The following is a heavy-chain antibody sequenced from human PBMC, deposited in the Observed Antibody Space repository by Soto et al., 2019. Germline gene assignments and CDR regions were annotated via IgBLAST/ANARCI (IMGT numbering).Heavy chain of an antibody. CDR1: GFTFSSYA. J-gene: IGHJ4*02. CDR2: ISYDGSNK. Sequence: GGSLRLSCAASGFTFSSYAMHWVRQAPGKGLEWVAVISYDGSNKYYADSVKGRFTISRDNSKNTLYLQMNSLRAEDTAVYYCARDTGPRRLDFWGQGTLVTLSS. V-gene: IGHV3-30-3*01. CDR3: ARDTGPRRLDF.